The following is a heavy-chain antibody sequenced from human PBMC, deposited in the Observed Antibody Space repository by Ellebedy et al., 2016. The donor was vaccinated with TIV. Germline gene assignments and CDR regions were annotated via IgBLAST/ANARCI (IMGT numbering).Heavy chain of an antibody. CDR3: ARGRPRRHNYYYFYGMDV. CDR1: GGSLNDHY. CDR2: INHSGST. Sequence: MPSETLSLTCGVYGGSLNDHYWSWIRQHPGKGLEWIGEINHSGSTNYNPSPRSRVTVSIDTSKAQFSLKVISVTAADTAVYFCARGRPRRHNYYYFYGMDVWGQGTTVTVSS. J-gene: IGHJ6*02. V-gene: IGHV4-34*01.